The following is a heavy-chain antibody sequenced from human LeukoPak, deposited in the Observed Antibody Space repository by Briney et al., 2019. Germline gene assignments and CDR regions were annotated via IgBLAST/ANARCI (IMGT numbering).Heavy chain of an antibody. J-gene: IGHJ4*02. CDR2: ISSSSYI. CDR1: GFTFSSYN. D-gene: IGHD6-13*01. V-gene: IGHV3-21*01. CDR3: ARDSRGSSWFFDY. Sequence: GGSLRLSCAASGFTFSSYNMNWVRQAPGKGLEWVSSISSSSYIYYADSVKGRFTISRDNGKNSLYLQMNSLRVEDTAVYYCARDSRGSSWFFDYWGQGALVTVSS.